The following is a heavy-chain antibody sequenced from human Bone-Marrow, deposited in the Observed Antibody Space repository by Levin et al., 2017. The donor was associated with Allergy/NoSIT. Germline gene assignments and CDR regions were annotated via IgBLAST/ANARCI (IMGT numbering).Heavy chain of an antibody. J-gene: IGHJ5*02. CDR3: ARTRVGCSRNSCYFDP. V-gene: IGHV4-4*02. CDR1: GDSVSSTYW. CDR2: MHPNGDT. Sequence: PSQTLSLTCAVSGDSVSSTYWCNWVRQSPAKGLEWIGEMHPNGDTNYNPSLKSRVTISIDKSINQFSLKLSSLTAADTAVYYCARTRVGCSRNSCYFDPWGQGTLVTVSS. D-gene: IGHD2-2*01.